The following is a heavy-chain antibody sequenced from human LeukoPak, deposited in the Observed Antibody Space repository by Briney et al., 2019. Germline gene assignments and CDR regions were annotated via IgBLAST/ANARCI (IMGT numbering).Heavy chain of an antibody. Sequence: PSETLSLTCAVYGGSFSGYYWSWIRQPPGKGLEWIGEINHSGSTNYNPSLKSRVTISVDTSKNQFSLKLSSVTAADTAVYYCARSSITIFGVVITYYYYYMDVWGKGTTVTVSS. CDR1: GGSFSGYY. D-gene: IGHD3-3*01. CDR3: ARSSITIFGVVITYYYYYMDV. CDR2: INHSGST. J-gene: IGHJ6*03. V-gene: IGHV4-34*01.